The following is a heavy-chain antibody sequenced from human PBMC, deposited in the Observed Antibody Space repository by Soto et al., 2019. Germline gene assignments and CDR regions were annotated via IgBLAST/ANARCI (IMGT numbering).Heavy chain of an antibody. CDR2: INPNSGGT. J-gene: IGHJ4*02. CDR1: GYTFTGYY. D-gene: IGHD6-19*01. V-gene: IGHV1-2*04. Sequence: ASVKVSCKASGYTFTGYYMHWVRQAPGQGLEWMGWINPNSGGTNYAQKFQGWVTMTRDTSISPAYMELSRLRSDDTAVYYCARESSTYSSGWQVFDYWGQGTLVTVSS. CDR3: ARESSTYSSGWQVFDY.